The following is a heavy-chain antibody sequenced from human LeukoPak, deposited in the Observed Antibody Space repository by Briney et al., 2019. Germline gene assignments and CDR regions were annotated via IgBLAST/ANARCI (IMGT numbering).Heavy chain of an antibody. CDR1: GGTFSSYA. J-gene: IGHJ3*02. V-gene: IGHV1-69*05. Sequence: SVKVSCKASGGTFSSYAISWVRQAPGQGLEWMGRIIPIFGTANYAQKFQGRVTITTDESTSTAYMELSSLRSEDTAVYYCATKAAADTLRAFDIWGQGTMVTVSS. CDR3: ATKAAADTLRAFDI. CDR2: IIPIFGTA. D-gene: IGHD6-13*01.